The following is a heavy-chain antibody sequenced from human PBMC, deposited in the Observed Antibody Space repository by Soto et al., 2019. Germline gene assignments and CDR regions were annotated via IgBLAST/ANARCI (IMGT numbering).Heavy chain of an antibody. CDR1: GFTFTDYA. CDR3: ARGSSGYISSWYYFDY. J-gene: IGHJ4*02. D-gene: IGHD6-13*01. V-gene: IGHV3-23*01. CDR2: ISGIGGST. Sequence: EVQLLESGGGLVQPGGSLRLSRAASGFTFTDYALSWVRQAPGMGLEWVATISGIGGSTYLADSVKGRLSISRDNSKNTVSLLMNSLRAEDTAVYFCARGSSGYISSWYYFDYWGRGTLVTVSS.